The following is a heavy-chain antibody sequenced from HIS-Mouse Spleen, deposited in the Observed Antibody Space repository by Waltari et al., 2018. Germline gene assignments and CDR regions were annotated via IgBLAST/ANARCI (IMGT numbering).Heavy chain of an antibody. J-gene: IGHJ4*02. CDR2: MNPNSGNT. CDR3: ARGGMITFGGVIVSGYFDY. V-gene: IGHV1-8*01. Sequence: QVQLVQSGAEVKKPGASVKVSCKASGYTFTSYDINWVRQATGQGLECMGWMNPNSGNTGYAQKFQGRVTMTRNTSISTAYMELSSLRSEDTAVYYCARGGMITFGGVIVSGYFDYWGQGTLVTVSS. D-gene: IGHD3-16*02. CDR1: GYTFTSYD.